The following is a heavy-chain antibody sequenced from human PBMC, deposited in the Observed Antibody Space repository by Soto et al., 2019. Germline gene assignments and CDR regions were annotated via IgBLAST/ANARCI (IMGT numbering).Heavy chain of an antibody. V-gene: IGHV4-34*08. CDR1: GGTFRNSF. CDR2: GNHSGEA. J-gene: IGHJ5*02. Sequence: SETLPLTCGAYGGTFRNSFWIWVRQPPGKGLEWIGEGNHSGEAAYNPSLQSRVTISLDTSNNHFSRKMTSPTPADTTMQSCKRGERFPRSCFDPWGQGTQVTVSS. CDR3: KRGERFPRSCFDP. D-gene: IGHD3-10*01.